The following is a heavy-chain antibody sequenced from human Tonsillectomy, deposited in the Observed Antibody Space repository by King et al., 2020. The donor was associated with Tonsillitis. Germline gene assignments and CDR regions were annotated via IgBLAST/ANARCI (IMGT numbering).Heavy chain of an antibody. CDR2: IKQDGSEK. Sequence: VQLVESGGGLVQPGGSLRLSCAASRFTFSSFWMSWVRQTPGKGLEWVANIKQDGSEKYYVDSVKGRFTISRDNAKNSLYLQMNSLRAEDTAVYYCANYYXYGMXVWGQXTTVTVSS. CDR1: RFTFSSFW. CDR3: ANYYXYGMXV. V-gene: IGHV3-7*01. J-gene: IGHJ6*02.